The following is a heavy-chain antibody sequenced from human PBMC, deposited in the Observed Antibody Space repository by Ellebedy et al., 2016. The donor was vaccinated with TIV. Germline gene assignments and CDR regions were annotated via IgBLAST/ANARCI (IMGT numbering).Heavy chain of an antibody. CDR3: ARRSSRNVMDV. V-gene: IGHV6-1*01. CDR1: GDSVSSNSAG. Sequence: SQTLSLTCAIPGDSVSSNSAGWNWIRQSPSRGLEWLGRTYYRSTWYNDYAVSVKSRITINPDTSKNQFSLQLNSVNPEDTAVYYCARRSSRNVMDVWGQGTTVTVSS. J-gene: IGHJ6*02. D-gene: IGHD6-13*01. CDR2: TYYRSTWYN.